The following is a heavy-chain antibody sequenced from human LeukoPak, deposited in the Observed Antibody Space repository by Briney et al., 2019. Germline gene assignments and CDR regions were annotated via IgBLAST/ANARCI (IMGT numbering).Heavy chain of an antibody. CDR3: AGSSGHDAFDI. CDR1: GFTFSSYD. CDR2: IGTAGDT. Sequence: PGGSLRLSCAASGFTFSSYDMHWVRQATGKGLEWVSAIGTAGDTYYPGSVKGRFTISRENAKNSLYLQMNSLRAGDAAVYYCAGSSGHDAFDIWGQGTMVTVSS. V-gene: IGHV3-13*01. J-gene: IGHJ3*02. D-gene: IGHD2-15*01.